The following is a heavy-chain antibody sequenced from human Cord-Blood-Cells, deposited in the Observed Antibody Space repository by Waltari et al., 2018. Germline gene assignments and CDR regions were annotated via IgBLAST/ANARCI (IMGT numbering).Heavy chain of an antibody. Sequence: QVQLAQSGAEVKKPGSSVKVSCKASGGTFSSYAISWVRQATGQGLEWMGGIIPIFGTANYAQKFQGRVTITADESTSTAYMELSSLRSEDTAVYYCARDEMSHSIAAVLGYWGQGTLVTVSS. CDR1: GGTFSSYA. J-gene: IGHJ4*02. D-gene: IGHD6-13*01. CDR2: IIPIFGTA. CDR3: ARDEMSHSIAAVLGY. V-gene: IGHV1-69*01.